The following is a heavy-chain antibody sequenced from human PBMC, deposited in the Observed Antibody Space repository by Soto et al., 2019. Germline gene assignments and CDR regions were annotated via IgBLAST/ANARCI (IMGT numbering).Heavy chain of an antibody. CDR2: ISYDGSNK. V-gene: IGHV3-30-3*01. CDR3: DTTGADY. Sequence: QVQLVESGGGVVQPGRSLRLSCAASGFTFSSYAMHWVRQAPGKGLEWVAVISYDGSNKYYADSVKGRFTISRDNSKNTLYLQMNSLRAEDTAVYYCDTTGADYWGQGTLVTVSS. J-gene: IGHJ4*02. D-gene: IGHD1-1*01. CDR1: GFTFSSYA.